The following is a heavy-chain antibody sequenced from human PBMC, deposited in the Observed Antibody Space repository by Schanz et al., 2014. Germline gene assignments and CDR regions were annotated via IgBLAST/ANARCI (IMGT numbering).Heavy chain of an antibody. CDR3: VRERTNYGGNSYFFDH. Sequence: EVQLLESGGGLVQPGGSLRLSCAASGFTFGDYAMTWVRQAPGKGLEWVSAINTGVNTYYADSVRGRFTMSRDNSKNTLYLQMNSLRAGDAAVYYCVRERTNYGGNSYFFDHWGQGTLVTVSS. CDR1: GFTFGDYA. J-gene: IGHJ4*02. CDR2: INTGVNT. D-gene: IGHD2-21*02. V-gene: IGHV3-23*01.